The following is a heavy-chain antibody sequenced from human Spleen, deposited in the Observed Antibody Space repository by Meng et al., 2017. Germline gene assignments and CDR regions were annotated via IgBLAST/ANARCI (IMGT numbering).Heavy chain of an antibody. Sequence: GGSLRLSCKTSGYTFTTYWIGWVRQMPGKGLEWLGVIYPGDSDTKYSPSFQGQVTFSVDKSSTTAFLQWSSLWASDSAMYYCARRGSLTGDATFDYWGQGTLVTVSS. CDR3: ARRGSLTGDATFDY. D-gene: IGHD7-27*01. J-gene: IGHJ4*02. CDR1: GYTFTTYW. V-gene: IGHV5-51*01. CDR2: IYPGDSDT.